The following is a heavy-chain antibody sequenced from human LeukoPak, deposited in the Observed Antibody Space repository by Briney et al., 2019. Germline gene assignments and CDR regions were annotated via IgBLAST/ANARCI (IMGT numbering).Heavy chain of an antibody. D-gene: IGHD3-9*01. CDR1: GGSISSYY. Sequence: NPSETLSLTCTVSGGSISSYYRSWIRQPPGKGLEWIGYIYYSGSTNYNPSLKSRVTISVDTSKNQFSLKLSSVTAADTAVYYCARRSTVRYFDWLQPPAHWYFDLWGRGTLVTVPS. J-gene: IGHJ2*01. CDR3: ARRSTVRYFDWLQPPAHWYFDL. CDR2: IYYSGST. V-gene: IGHV4-59*08.